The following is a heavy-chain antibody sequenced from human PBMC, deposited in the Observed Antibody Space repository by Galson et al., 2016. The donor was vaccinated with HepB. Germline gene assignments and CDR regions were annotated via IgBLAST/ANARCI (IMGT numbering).Heavy chain of an antibody. D-gene: IGHD6-6*01. CDR1: GYSFTDYA. Sequence: SVKVSCKASGYSFTDYAIHWVRQAPGQRPEWMGWINPDNGNTEYSQKLEGRVTLIRDTSASTAYMELSSLRSDDSAVYFCARLWYSISSAEWSFDLWGRGTLVTVSS. CDR2: INPDNGNT. CDR3: ARLWYSISSAEWSFDL. V-gene: IGHV1-3*01. J-gene: IGHJ2*01.